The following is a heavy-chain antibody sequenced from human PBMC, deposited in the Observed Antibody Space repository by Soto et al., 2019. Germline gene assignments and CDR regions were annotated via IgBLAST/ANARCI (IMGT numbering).Heavy chain of an antibody. CDR2: IHHSGST. CDR3: ARDQGSHPGD. D-gene: IGHD6-13*01. J-gene: IGHJ4*02. CDR1: XXSISSDNW. Sequence: QVQLQESXXGLVRPSGTVSLTCAXXXXSISSDNWWSWXRPPPVKGLEWIGEIHHSGSTNYNPSLKSRVTMSVVPSKDLFSLTLNSVTAADTAFYYCARDQGSHPGDWGQGTLVSVSS. V-gene: IGHV4-4*02.